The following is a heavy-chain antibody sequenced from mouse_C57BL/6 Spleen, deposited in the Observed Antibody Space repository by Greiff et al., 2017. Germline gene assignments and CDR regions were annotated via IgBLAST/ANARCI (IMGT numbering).Heavy chain of an antibody. CDR1: GYAFSSYW. CDR2: IYPGDGDT. CDR3: ARYDYPLYYAMDY. D-gene: IGHD2-4*01. Sequence: VQVVESGAELVKPGASVKISCKASGYAFSSYWMNWVKQRPGKGLEWIGQIYPGDGDTNYNGKFKGKATLTADKSSSTAYMQLSSLTSEDSAVYFCARYDYPLYYAMDYWGQGTSVTVSS. V-gene: IGHV1-80*01. J-gene: IGHJ4*01.